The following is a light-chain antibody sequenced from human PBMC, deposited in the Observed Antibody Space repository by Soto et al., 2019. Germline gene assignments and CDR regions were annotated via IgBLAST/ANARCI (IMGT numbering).Light chain of an antibody. Sequence: DIQMTQSPSSLSASVGDRVTITCQASQDISNYLNWYQQKPGKAPKLLIYDASNLETGVPSRFNGSGSVTDFTVTISSLQPEDIATYYCQQYDNLPPFFTFGPGTKVDIK. CDR2: DAS. V-gene: IGKV1-33*01. CDR1: QDISNY. CDR3: QQYDNLPPFFT. J-gene: IGKJ3*01.